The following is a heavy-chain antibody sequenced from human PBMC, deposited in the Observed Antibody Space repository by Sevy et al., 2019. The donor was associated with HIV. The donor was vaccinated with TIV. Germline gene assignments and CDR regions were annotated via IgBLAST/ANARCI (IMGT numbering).Heavy chain of an antibody. Sequence: GGSLRLSCQASGFMFRSYAMYWVRQAPGKGLEWVAYIGFDGSYKYHAKSVKGRFSISRDNSNNTLFLEMNSLTTDDTGVYYCARVIGQWLIDTYGMDVWGQGTTVTVSS. CDR2: IGFDGSYK. V-gene: IGHV3-30*04. D-gene: IGHD6-19*01. CDR1: GFMFRSYA. J-gene: IGHJ6*02. CDR3: ARVIGQWLIDTYGMDV.